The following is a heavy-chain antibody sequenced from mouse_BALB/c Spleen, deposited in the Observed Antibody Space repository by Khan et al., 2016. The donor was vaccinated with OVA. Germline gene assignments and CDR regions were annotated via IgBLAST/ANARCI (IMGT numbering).Heavy chain of an antibody. J-gene: IGHJ2*01. Sequence: VQLQESGAELAKPGASVKMSCKASGYTFSTYWIHWVKQRPGQGLEWIGYINPSSGYTYYNQRFNDKATLTEDKSSSTSLMQLSSLTSEDSAVYYGARERIDYWGKGTTPTVSS. CDR2: INPSSGYT. CDR3: ARERIDY. CDR1: GYTFSTYW. V-gene: IGHV1-7*01.